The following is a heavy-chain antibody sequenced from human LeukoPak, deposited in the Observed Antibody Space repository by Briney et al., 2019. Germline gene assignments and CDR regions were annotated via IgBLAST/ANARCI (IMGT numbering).Heavy chain of an antibody. V-gene: IGHV5-51*01. CDR3: ARSGSGTRFDY. J-gene: IGHJ4*02. CDR1: GYSFNNYW. D-gene: IGHD6-19*01. Sequence: GESLQISCKGSGYSFNNYWIGWVRQIPGKGLEWMGIIYPGDSDTRYSPSFQGQVTISADKSISTAYLQWSSLKASDTAMFYCARSGSGTRFDYWGQGTLVTVSS. CDR2: IYPGDSDT.